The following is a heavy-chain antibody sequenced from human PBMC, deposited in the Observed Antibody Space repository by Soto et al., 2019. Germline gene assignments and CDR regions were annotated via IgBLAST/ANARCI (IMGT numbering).Heavy chain of an antibody. V-gene: IGHV4-34*01. CDR3: ARGPHRSSDYYFLFDY. CDR2: INHSGST. D-gene: IGHD3-22*01. Sequence: QVQLRQWGAGLLKPSESLYLTCAVYGGSFSGYYWSWIRQPPGKGLEWIGEINHSGSTNYNPSLKSRVTISVDTSKNQFSLNLSSVTAADTAVYYCARGPHRSSDYYFLFDYWGQGTLVTVSS. J-gene: IGHJ4*02. CDR1: GGSFSGYY.